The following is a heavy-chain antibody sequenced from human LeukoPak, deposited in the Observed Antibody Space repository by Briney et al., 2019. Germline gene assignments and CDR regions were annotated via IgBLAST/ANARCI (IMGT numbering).Heavy chain of an antibody. CDR2: IYYSGST. V-gene: IGHV4-30-2*03. D-gene: IGHD2-2*02. CDR3: ARIVVVPAAIFVYAFDI. CDR1: GGSISSGGYY. J-gene: IGHJ3*02. Sequence: PSQTLSLTCTVSGGSISSGGYYWSWIRQPPGKGLEWIGYIYYSGSTYYNPSLKSRVTISVDTSKNQFSLKLSSVTAADTAVYYCARIVVVPAAIFVYAFDIWGQGTMVTVSS.